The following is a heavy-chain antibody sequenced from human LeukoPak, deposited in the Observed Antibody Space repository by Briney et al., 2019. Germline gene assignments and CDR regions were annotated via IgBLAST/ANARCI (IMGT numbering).Heavy chain of an antibody. Sequence: SETLPLTCTVSGGSISSYYWSWIRQPAGKGLEWIGRIYTSGSTNYNPSLKSRVTMSVDTSKNQFSLKLSSVTAADTAVYYCASGLYSSSWYYFDYWGQGTLVTVSS. CDR2: IYTSGST. J-gene: IGHJ4*02. CDR1: GGSISSYY. D-gene: IGHD6-13*01. V-gene: IGHV4-4*07. CDR3: ASGLYSSSWYYFDY.